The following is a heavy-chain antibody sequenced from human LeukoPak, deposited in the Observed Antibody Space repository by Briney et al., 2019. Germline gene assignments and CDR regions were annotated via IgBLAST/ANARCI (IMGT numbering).Heavy chain of an antibody. V-gene: IGHV3-7*01. D-gene: IGHD3-9*01. J-gene: IGHJ5*02. Sequence: GGSLRLTCAASGFTFSSYWMSWVRQAPGKGLEWVANIKQDGSEKYYVDSAKGRFTISRDNAKNSLYLQMNSLRAEDTAVYYCAREANYDILTGYFDPWGQGTLVTVSS. CDR2: IKQDGSEK. CDR1: GFTFSSYW. CDR3: AREANYDILTGYFDP.